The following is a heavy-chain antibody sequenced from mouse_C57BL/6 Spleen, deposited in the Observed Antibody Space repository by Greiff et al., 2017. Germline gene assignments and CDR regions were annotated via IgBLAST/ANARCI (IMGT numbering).Heavy chain of an antibody. CDR1: GYTFTSYW. V-gene: IGHV1-55*01. Sequence: VKLQQPGAELVKPGASVKMSCKASGYTFTSYWITWVKQRPGQGLEWIGDIYPGSGSTNYNEKFKSKATLTVDTSSSTAYIQLSSLTSEDSAVYYCATCQESPYSSEYWGQGTTLTVSS. J-gene: IGHJ2*01. CDR3: ATCQESPYSSEY. D-gene: IGHD6-1*01. CDR2: IYPGSGST.